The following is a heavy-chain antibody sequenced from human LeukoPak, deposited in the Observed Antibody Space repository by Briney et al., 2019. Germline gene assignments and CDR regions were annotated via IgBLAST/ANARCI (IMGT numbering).Heavy chain of an antibody. D-gene: IGHD2-15*01. CDR1: GLTFNSYW. CDR3: ARGRYCSGGGCHYFDY. CDR2: IKQDGSEK. J-gene: IGHJ4*02. Sequence: GGSLRLSCAVSGLTFNSYWMSWVRQAPGKGLEWVANIKQDGSEKFYVDSVRGRFTISRDNAKNSLYLQMNSLRAEDTAVFYCARGRYCSGGGCHYFDYWGQGTLVTVSS. V-gene: IGHV3-7*01.